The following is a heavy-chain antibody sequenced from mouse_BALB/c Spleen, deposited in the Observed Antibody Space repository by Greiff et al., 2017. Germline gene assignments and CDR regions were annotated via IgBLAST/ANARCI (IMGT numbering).Heavy chain of an antibody. Sequence: DVMLVESGGDLVKPGGSLKLSCAASGFTFSSYGMSWVRQTPDERLEWVATISSGGSYTYYPDSVKGRFTISRDNAKNTLYLQMSSLKSEDTAMYYCARQRGNYWGQGTTLTVSS. CDR2: ISSGGSYT. CDR3: ARQRGNY. CDR1: GFTFSSYG. V-gene: IGHV5-6*02. J-gene: IGHJ2*01.